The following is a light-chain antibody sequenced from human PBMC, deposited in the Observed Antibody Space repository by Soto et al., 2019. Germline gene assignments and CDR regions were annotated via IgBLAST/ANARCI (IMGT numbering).Light chain of an antibody. CDR3: QQYNSPLT. CDR2: DAS. J-gene: IGKJ4*01. CDR1: QSISSW. Sequence: DIQMTQSPSTLSASVGDRVTITCRASQSISSWLAWYQQKPGKAPKLLIYDASSLESWVPSRFSGSGSGTEFTLTSSSLQPDDFATYYCQQYNSPLTFGGGTKVEIK. V-gene: IGKV1-5*01.